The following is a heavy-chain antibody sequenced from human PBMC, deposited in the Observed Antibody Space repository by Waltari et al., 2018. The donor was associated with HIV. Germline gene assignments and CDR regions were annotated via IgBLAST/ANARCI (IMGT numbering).Heavy chain of an antibody. CDR1: GFTFSNYG. Sequence: EVQVLESGGALVQPGGSLRLSCAASGFTFSNYGMSWVRQAPGRGVEWVSTIRGSGGSTYYADSVKGRFTVSRDNSKNTLYLQMNSLRAEDTAVYFCVKEHQYSHSWYSYYGMDVWGQGTTVTVSS. V-gene: IGHV3-23*01. CDR3: VKEHQYSHSWYSYYGMDV. J-gene: IGHJ6*02. D-gene: IGHD6-13*01. CDR2: IRGSGGST.